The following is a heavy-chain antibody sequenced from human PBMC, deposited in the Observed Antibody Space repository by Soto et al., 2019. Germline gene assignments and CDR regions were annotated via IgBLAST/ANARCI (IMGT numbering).Heavy chain of an antibody. V-gene: IGHV3-7*01. CDR2: IKVDGGEK. CDR1: GFTFSSYW. J-gene: IGHJ4*02. Sequence: GGSLRLSCAASGFTFSSYWMSRVRQAPGKGLEWVANIKVDGGEKYYVDSVKGRFTISRDNAKNSLYLQMNSLRPEDTAVYYCTIEIPNLYFEYWGRGTLVTVSS. CDR3: TIEIPNLYFEY.